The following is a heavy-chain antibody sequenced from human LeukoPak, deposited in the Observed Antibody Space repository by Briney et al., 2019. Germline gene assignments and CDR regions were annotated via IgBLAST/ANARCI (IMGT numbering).Heavy chain of an antibody. CDR1: GFPFSTYA. CDR3: ASSGSYRFDY. J-gene: IGHJ4*02. D-gene: IGHD1-26*01. V-gene: IGHV3-23*01. Sequence: GGSLRLSCAASGFPFSTYAMSWVRQAPGKGLEWVSVISGSGGDTYYADSVKGRFTISGDNAKNSLYLQMNSLRDEDTAVYYCASSGSYRFDYWGQGTLVTVSS. CDR2: ISGSGGDT.